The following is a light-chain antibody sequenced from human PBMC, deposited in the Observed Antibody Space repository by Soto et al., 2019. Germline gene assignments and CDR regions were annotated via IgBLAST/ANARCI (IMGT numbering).Light chain of an antibody. V-gene: IGKV3-20*01. CDR3: QQYGSSSMYT. CDR1: QSVSSSY. J-gene: IGKJ2*01. CDR2: GAS. Sequence: EIVLTQSPGTLSLSPGERATLSCRASQSVSSSYLAWYQQKPGQAPRLLIYGASSRATGIPDRFSGSGSGTDFTITISRLEPEDFAVYYCQQYGSSSMYTFGQGTKVDI.